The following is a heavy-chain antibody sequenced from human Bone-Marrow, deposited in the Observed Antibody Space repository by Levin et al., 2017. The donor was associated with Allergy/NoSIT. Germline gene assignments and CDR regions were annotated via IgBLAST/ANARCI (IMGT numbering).Heavy chain of an antibody. D-gene: IGHD2-15*01. CDR2: IYYSGST. CDR1: GGSISSSSYY. CDR3: ARLQARYCSGGSCYPEYFQH. Sequence: SQTLSLTCTVSGGSISSSSYYWGWIRQPPGKGLEWIGSIYYSGSTYYNPSLKSRVTISVDTSKNQFSLKLSSVTAADTAVYYCARLQARYCSGGSCYPEYFQHWGQGTLVTVSS. J-gene: IGHJ1*01. V-gene: IGHV4-39*01.